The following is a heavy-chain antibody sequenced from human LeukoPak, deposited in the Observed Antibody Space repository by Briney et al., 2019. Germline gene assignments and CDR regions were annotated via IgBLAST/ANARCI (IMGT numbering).Heavy chain of an antibody. CDR1: GDSVSSNSAA. CDR2: TYCRSQWYN. J-gene: IGHJ4*02. V-gene: IGHV6-1*01. Sequence: SQTLSLTCAISGDSVSSNSAAWNWIRQSPSRGLEWLGRTYCRSQWYNEYAVSVKSRIIINPDTSKNQVSLQLNSVTPEDTAVYYCASHAFDYWGQGTLVTVSS. CDR3: ASHAFDY.